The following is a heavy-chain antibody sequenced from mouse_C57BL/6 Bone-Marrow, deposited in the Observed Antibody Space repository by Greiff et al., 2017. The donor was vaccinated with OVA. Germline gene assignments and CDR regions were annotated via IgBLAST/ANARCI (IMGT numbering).Heavy chain of an antibody. J-gene: IGHJ4*01. CDR1: GFSLTSYG. Sequence: VKLQQSGPGLVQPSQSLSITCTVSGFSLTSYGVHWVRQSPGKGLEWLGVIWRGGSTDYNAAFMSRLSITKDNSKSQVFFKMNSLQADDTAIYYCAKKGYSNYDAMDYWGQGTSVTVSS. V-gene: IGHV2-5*01. CDR3: AKKGYSNYDAMDY. CDR2: IWRGGST. D-gene: IGHD2-5*01.